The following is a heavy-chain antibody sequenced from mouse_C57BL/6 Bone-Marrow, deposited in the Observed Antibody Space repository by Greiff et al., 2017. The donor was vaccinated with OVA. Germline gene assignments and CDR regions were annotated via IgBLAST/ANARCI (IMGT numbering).Heavy chain of an antibody. CDR1: GFTFSDYG. V-gene: IGHV5-17*01. D-gene: IGHD1-1*01. Sequence: EVHLVESGGGLVKPGGSLKLSCAASGFTFSDYGMHWVRQAPEKGLEWVAYISSGSSTIYYADTVKGRFTISRDNAKNTLFLQMTSLRSEDTAMYYCARPLYYYGSSLFAYWGQGTLVTVSA. CDR3: ARPLYYYGSSLFAY. CDR2: ISSGSSTI. J-gene: IGHJ3*01.